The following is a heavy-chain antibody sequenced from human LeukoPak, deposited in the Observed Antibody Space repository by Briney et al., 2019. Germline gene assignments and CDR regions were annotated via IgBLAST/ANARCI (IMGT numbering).Heavy chain of an antibody. Sequence: GASVKVSCKASGYTFTSYDINWVRQATGQGLEWMGWMNPNSGNTGYAQKFQGRVTMTRNTSISTAYMELSSLRSEDTAVYYCARVYDSSGYSGGGSDYWGQGTLVTVPS. D-gene: IGHD3-22*01. V-gene: IGHV1-8*01. CDR2: MNPNSGNT. CDR3: ARVYDSSGYSGGGSDY. CDR1: GYTFTSYD. J-gene: IGHJ4*02.